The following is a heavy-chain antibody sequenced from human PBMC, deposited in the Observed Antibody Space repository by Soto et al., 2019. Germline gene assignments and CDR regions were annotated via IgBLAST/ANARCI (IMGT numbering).Heavy chain of an antibody. CDR3: ARTIYGSENYYRIFDY. D-gene: IGHD3-10*01. J-gene: IGHJ4*02. CDR1: GFSLSTTEMR. Sequence: GSGPTLVNPTQTLTLTCTFSGFSLSTTEMRVSWIRQPPGKALEWLARIDWDDDKVYSTSLKTRLTISKDTSKNQVVLTMTNMDPVDTATYYCARTIYGSENYYRIFDYWGQGTLVTAPQ. CDR2: IDWDDDK. V-gene: IGHV2-70*04.